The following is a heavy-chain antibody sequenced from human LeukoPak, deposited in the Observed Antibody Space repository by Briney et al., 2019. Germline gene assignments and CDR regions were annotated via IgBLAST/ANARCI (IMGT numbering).Heavy chain of an antibody. CDR2: IYYSGST. V-gene: IGHV4-59*08. D-gene: IGHD5-18*01. Sequence: SETLSLTCTVSGGSISSYYWSWIRQPPGKGLEWIGYIYYSGSTNYNPSLKSRVTISVDTSKDQFSLKLSSVTAADTAVYYCARIQYGMDVWGQGTTVTVSS. CDR3: ARIQYGMDV. CDR1: GGSISSYY. J-gene: IGHJ6*02.